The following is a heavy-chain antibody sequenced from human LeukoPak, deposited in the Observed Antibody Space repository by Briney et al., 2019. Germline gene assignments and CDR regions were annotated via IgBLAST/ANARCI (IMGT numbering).Heavy chain of an antibody. CDR3: ARAPSRFTYGPGDH. V-gene: IGHV1-18*01. CDR2: ISTYDGDA. D-gene: IGHD5-18*01. Sequence: GASVKVSCKASGYSFTSYGITWVRQAPGQGLEWMGWISTYDGDANYAQQLQGRVTMTTDTSTITAYMELRSLRSDDTAVYYCARAPSRFTYGPGDHWGQGTLVTVSS. J-gene: IGHJ4*02. CDR1: GYSFTSYG.